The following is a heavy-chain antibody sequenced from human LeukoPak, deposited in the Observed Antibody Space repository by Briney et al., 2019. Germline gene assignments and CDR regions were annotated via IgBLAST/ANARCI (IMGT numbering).Heavy chain of an antibody. CDR1: GGSISSYY. V-gene: IGHV4-4*07. CDR3: ARDLPRITMVRGDTSWFDP. Sequence: PSETLSLTCTVSGGSISSYYWSWIRQPAGKGLEWIGRIYTSGSTNYNPSLKSRVTMSVDTSKNQFSLKLSSVTAADTAVYYCARDLPRITMVRGDTSWFDPWGQGTLVTVSS. CDR2: IYTSGST. D-gene: IGHD3-10*01. J-gene: IGHJ5*02.